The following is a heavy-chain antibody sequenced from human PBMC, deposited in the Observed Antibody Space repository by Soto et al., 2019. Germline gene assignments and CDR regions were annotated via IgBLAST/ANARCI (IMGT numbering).Heavy chain of an antibody. Sequence: PSETLSLTSTVSGGSISSSSYYWGWIRQPPGGGLEWIGYIYHTGDTSYNPSLSSRVTISADTSTNHISLTLRSVTAADTAVYYCVRQGIGDLHGLVDVWGQGTRVTVSS. CDR3: VRQGIGDLHGLVDV. V-gene: IGHV4-61*05. CDR2: IYHTGDT. J-gene: IGHJ6*02. CDR1: GGSISSSSYY. D-gene: IGHD3-10*01.